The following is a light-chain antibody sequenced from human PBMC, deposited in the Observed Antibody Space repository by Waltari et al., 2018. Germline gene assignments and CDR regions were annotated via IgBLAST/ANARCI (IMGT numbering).Light chain of an antibody. CDR1: QSVDSTY. CDR3: QQFGGSPMYT. V-gene: IGKV3-20*01. Sequence: EVVLTQSPGTLSLSPGERATLSCRASQSVDSTYLAWYQQKPGQAPTLLIYKTSTRATGIPDRCSGSGSGTDFSLNINILEPGDSAVYYCQQFGGSPMYTFGLGTKLEIK. J-gene: IGKJ2*01. CDR2: KTS.